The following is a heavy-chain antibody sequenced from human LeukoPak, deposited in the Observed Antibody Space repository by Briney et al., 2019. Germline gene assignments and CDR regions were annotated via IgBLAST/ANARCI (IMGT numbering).Heavy chain of an antibody. CDR2: VHQRGNI. Sequence: SETLSLTCTVSGGSFDNEMFYWAWIRQPPGKGLQWIASVHQRGNIYDNPSLKNRVIISLDTSKNQFFLTLSSVTAADVAVYYCARRAGIGFDLWGQGTLVGVSS. CDR3: ARRAGIGFDL. V-gene: IGHV4-39*01. D-gene: IGHD3-10*01. J-gene: IGHJ5*02. CDR1: GGSFDNEMFY.